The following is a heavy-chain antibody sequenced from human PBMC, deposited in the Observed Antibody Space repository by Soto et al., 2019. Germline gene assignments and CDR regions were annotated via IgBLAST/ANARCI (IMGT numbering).Heavy chain of an antibody. D-gene: IGHD2-2*01. CDR1: GGSISSYY. CDR2: IYYSGST. J-gene: IGHJ5*02. V-gene: IGHV4-59*01. Sequence: SETLSLTCTVSGGSISSYYWSWIRQPPGKGLEWIGYIYYSGSTNYNPSLKSRVTISVDTSKNQFSLKLSSVTAADTAVYYCARGEYQLYWFDPWGQGTLVTVSS. CDR3: ARGEYQLYWFDP.